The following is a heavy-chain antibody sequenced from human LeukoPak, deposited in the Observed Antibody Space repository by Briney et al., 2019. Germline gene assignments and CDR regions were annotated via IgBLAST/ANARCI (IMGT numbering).Heavy chain of an antibody. CDR3: VRGFRGYSFDY. J-gene: IGHJ4*02. V-gene: IGHV3-21*04. CDR1: GFTFSSYS. CDR2: ISSSSSYI. Sequence: GGSLRLSCAASGFTFSSYSMNWVRQAPGKGLEWVSSISSSSSYIYYADSVKGRFTISRDNSKNTLFLQMNSLRAEDTAVYHCVRGFRGYSFDYWGQGTLVTVSS.